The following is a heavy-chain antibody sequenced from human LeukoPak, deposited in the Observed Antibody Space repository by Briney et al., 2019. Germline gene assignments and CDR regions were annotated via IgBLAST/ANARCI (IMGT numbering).Heavy chain of an antibody. CDR2: IKQDGSEK. J-gene: IGHJ4*02. V-gene: IGHV3-7*01. D-gene: IGHD2-21*02. CDR3: AKDRVVVTGDFDY. Sequence: GGSLRLSCAASGFTFSSYWMSWVRQAPGKGLEWVANIKQDGSEKYYVDSVKGRFTISRDNAKNSLYLQMNSLRAEDTAVYYCAKDRVVVTGDFDYWGQGTLVTVSS. CDR1: GFTFSSYW.